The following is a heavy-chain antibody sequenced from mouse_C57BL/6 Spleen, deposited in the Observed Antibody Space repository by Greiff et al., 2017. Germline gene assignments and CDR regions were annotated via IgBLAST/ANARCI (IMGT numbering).Heavy chain of an antibody. D-gene: IGHD1-1*01. CDR3: AIITTVVPPWYFDV. Sequence: DVQLQESGPGLVKPSQSLSLTCSVTGYSITSGYYWNWIRQFPGNKLEWMGYISYDGSNNYNPSLKNRISITRDTSKNQFFLKLNSVTTEDTATYYCAIITTVVPPWYFDVWGTGTTVTVSS. CDR1: GYSITSGYY. J-gene: IGHJ1*03. CDR2: ISYDGSN. V-gene: IGHV3-6*01.